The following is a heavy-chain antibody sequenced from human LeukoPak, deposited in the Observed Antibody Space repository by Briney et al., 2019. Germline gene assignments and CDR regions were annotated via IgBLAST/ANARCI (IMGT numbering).Heavy chain of an antibody. J-gene: IGHJ6*04. D-gene: IGHD3-3*01. CDR2: IIAIFGTA. CDR1: GGTFSSYA. CDR3: ARASITIFGVDPSEDV. Sequence: SVKVSCEASGGTFSSYAISWVRQAPGQGLEWMGRIIAIFGTANYAQKFQGRVTITTDESTSTAYMELSSLRSEDTAVYYCARASITIFGVDPSEDVWGKGTTVTVSS. V-gene: IGHV1-69*05.